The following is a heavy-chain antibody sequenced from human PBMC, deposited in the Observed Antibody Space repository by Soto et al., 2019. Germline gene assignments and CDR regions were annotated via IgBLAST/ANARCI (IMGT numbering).Heavy chain of an antibody. CDR3: ARVPQAYVDGMDV. CDR1: GGSVSSGRYY. Sequence: PSETLSLTCTVSGGSVSSGRYYWSWMRQPPGKGLEWIGSIYYTGSTNYNPSLKSRVTMSVDTSKNQFSLKLISVTAAADTAVYYCARVPQAYVDGMDVWGQGTTVTVSS. CDR2: IYYTGST. V-gene: IGHV4-61*01. J-gene: IGHJ6*02. D-gene: IGHD3-16*01.